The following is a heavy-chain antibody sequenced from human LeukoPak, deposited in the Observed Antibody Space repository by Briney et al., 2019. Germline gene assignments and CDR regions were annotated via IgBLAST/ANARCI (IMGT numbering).Heavy chain of an antibody. CDR3: ARGQAGTSFDY. Sequence: GASVKVSCKASGYTCTAYYIDRVRQAPGQGLEWMGSIDPNSGGTNYAQKFQGRVTMTRDTSISTAYMELSALRSDDTAVYYCARGQAGTSFDYWGQGALVTVSS. D-gene: IGHD6-13*01. V-gene: IGHV1-2*02. J-gene: IGHJ4*02. CDR1: GYTCTAYY. CDR2: IDPNSGGT.